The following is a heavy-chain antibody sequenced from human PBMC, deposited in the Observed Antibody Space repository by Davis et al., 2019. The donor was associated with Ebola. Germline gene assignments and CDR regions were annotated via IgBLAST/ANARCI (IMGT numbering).Heavy chain of an antibody. D-gene: IGHD2-21*02. J-gene: IGHJ4*02. V-gene: IGHV3-7*01. CDR3: AKGVTGVTATKPDY. Sequence: GESLKISCEVSGFSFSGYWMSWVRQAPGKGLEWVASIKKDGNEKYYVDSVKGRFTISRDNSKSTLYLELNSLRVEDTAVYYCAKGVTGVTATKPDYWGQGTLVTVSS. CDR2: IKKDGNEK. CDR1: GFSFSGYW.